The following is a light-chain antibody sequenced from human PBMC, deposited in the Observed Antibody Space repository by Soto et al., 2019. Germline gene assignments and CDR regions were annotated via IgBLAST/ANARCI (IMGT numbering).Light chain of an antibody. CDR3: QKYNSAPHT. J-gene: IGKJ3*01. CDR1: QGISNY. CDR2: AAS. V-gene: IGKV1-27*01. Sequence: DIQMTQSPSSLSASVGDRVTITCRARQGISNYLAWYQQKPGKVPKLLIYAASTLRSGVPSRFSGSGSGTDFTLNISSLQPEDVATYYCQKYNSAPHTFGPGTKVDIK.